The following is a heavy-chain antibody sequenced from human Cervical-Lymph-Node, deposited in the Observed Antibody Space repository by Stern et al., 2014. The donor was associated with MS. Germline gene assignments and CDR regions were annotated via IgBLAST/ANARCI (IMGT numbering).Heavy chain of an antibody. J-gene: IGHJ4*02. CDR2: INPNSGGT. V-gene: IGHV1-2*04. CDR3: ARGKGAHDY. Sequence: VQLEESGADVMKPGASLKVSCEASGYTFTGHYMHWGRQAPGTGLEWMGWINPNSGGTNYAQKFQGWVTMTRDTSISTAYMELSRLRSDDTAVYYCARGKGAHDYWGQGTLVTVSS. CDR1: GYTFTGHY.